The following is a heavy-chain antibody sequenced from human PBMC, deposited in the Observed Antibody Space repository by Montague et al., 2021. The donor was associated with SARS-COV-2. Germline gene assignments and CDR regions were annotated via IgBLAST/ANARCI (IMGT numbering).Heavy chain of an antibody. CDR3: ARSRANVPSRPGFDY. CDR2: IDKSGTT. CDR1: GGSISYGGYF. Sequence: TLSLTCTVSGGSISYGGYFWNWIRQHPGKGLEWIGYIDKSGTTQYNPSLKSRVSLSVDTSKNQFSLTLTSVTAADTAVYYCARSRANVPSRPGFDYWGQGARVTVSS. V-gene: IGHV4-31*03. J-gene: IGHJ4*02. D-gene: IGHD6-6*01.